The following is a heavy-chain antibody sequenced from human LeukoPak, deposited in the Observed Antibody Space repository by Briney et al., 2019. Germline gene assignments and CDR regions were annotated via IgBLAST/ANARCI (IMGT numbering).Heavy chain of an antibody. Sequence: GGSLRLSCAASGFTFSSYWMSWVRQAPGKGLEWVANIKQDGSEKYYVDSVKGRFTISRDNAKNSLYLQMNSLRAEDTAVYYCAREVGIAAAFYYYYGMDVWSQGTTVTVSS. J-gene: IGHJ6*02. CDR3: AREVGIAAAFYYYYGMDV. D-gene: IGHD6-13*01. CDR2: IKQDGSEK. V-gene: IGHV3-7*01. CDR1: GFTFSSYW.